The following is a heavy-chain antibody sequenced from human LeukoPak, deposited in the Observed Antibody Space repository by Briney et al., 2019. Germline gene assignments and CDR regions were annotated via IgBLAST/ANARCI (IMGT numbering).Heavy chain of an antibody. CDR3: AKDKGYSSSWYLFDY. V-gene: IGHV3-43D*03. CDR2: GGSI. J-gene: IGHJ4*02. D-gene: IGHD6-13*01. Sequence: GGSIYYADSLKVRFTISRENSENSLYVQMNSLRDEDTALYYCAKDKGYSSSWYLFDYWGEGTLVTVSS.